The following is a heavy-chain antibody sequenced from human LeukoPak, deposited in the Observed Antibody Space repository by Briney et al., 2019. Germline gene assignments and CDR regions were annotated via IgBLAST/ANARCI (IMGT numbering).Heavy chain of an antibody. CDR3: ATPYPREYCSSSTCYFNY. V-gene: IGHV5-51*01. D-gene: IGHD2-2*01. CDR2: IYPGDSDT. J-gene: IGHJ4*02. Sequence: GESLKISCKGSGYRFTDYWIGWVRQMPGKGLEWMGIIYPGDSDTRYSPCFQGQVTISADKSISTAYLQWGSLKASDTAMYNCATPYPREYCSSSTCYFNYWGQGTLVTVSS. CDR1: GYRFTDYW.